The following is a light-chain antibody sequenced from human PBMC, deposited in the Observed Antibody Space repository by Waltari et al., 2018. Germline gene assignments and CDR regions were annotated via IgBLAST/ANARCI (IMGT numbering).Light chain of an antibody. V-gene: IGKV3-20*01. J-gene: IGKJ4*01. CDR1: QTVRTTY. CDR2: GAS. Sequence: EIVLTQSPGTLSLSPGQRATLSCRASQTVRTTYLAWYQQKPGQAPTLVIYGASSRAAGIPDRFSGSGSGTDFSLTISSLEPEDFAVYYCQQYDISPLTFGVGTKVEIK. CDR3: QQYDISPLT.